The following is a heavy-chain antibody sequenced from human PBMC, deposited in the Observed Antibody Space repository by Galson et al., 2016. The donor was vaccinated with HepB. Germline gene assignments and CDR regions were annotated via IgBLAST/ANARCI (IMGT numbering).Heavy chain of an antibody. CDR1: GGSISSYY. Sequence: SETLYLTCTVSGGSISSYYWSWIRQPPGKGLEWIAYIYYSGTTNYNPSLKGRVTISVDTSKNQFSLKLSSVTAADTAVYYCARGRGGSGSPFDHWGQGTLVPVSS. D-gene: IGHD6-19*01. V-gene: IGHV4-59*01. J-gene: IGHJ4*02. CDR3: ARGRGGSGSPFDH. CDR2: IYYSGTT.